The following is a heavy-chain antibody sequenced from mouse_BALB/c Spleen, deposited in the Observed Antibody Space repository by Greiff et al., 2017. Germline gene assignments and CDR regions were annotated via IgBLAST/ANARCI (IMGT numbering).Heavy chain of an antibody. D-gene: IGHD2-14*01. CDR2: ISSGGSYT. J-gene: IGHJ4*01. Sequence: EVQLVESGGGLVKPGGSLKLSCAASGFTFSSYAMSWVRQSPEKRLEWVAEISSGGSYTYYPDTVTGRFTISRDNAKNTLYLEMSSLRSEDTAMYYCARGDYRYDLGAMDYWGQGTSVTVSS. CDR3: ARGDYRYDLGAMDY. CDR1: GFTFSSYA. V-gene: IGHV5-9-4*01.